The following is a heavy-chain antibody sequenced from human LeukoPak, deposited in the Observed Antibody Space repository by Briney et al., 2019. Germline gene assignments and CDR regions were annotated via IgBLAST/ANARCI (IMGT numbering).Heavy chain of an antibody. Sequence: SETLSLTCTVSGGSISSNSYSWGWLRQPPGKGLEWIGSIYYSGSTHYNPSLKSRVTISGDTSKNQFSLKLSSVTAADTAVYYCARGAWYGSGSYGFDPWGQGTLVIVSS. CDR1: GGSISSNSYS. V-gene: IGHV4-39*01. J-gene: IGHJ5*02. CDR3: ARGAWYGSGSYGFDP. CDR2: IYYSGST. D-gene: IGHD3-10*01.